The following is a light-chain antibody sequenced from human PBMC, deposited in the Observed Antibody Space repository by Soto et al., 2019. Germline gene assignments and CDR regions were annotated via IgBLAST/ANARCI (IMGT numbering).Light chain of an antibody. CDR1: QGISNH. Sequence: DIQMTQSPSSLSASVGDRVTITCRASQGISNHLAWYQQKAGKVPKLLIYATSTLQSGVPSRFSGSGSGTDFTLTISSLQPGDVATYDCQKYNRAPPWTFGQGTKVEIK. V-gene: IGKV1-27*01. CDR2: ATS. J-gene: IGKJ1*01. CDR3: QKYNRAPPWT.